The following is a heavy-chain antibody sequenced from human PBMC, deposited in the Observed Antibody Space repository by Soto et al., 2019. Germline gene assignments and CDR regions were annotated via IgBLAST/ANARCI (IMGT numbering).Heavy chain of an antibody. V-gene: IGHV1-18*01. CDR3: ARDRNGIVVVPAAMGTPIMGVFDY. J-gene: IGHJ4*01. D-gene: IGHD2-2*01. Sequence: ASVKVSCKASGYTFTSYGISWVRQAPGQGLEWMGWISAYNGNTNYAQKLQGRVTMTTDTSTSTAYMELRSLRSDDTAVYYCARDRNGIVVVPAAMGTPIMGVFDYWG. CDR1: GYTFTSYG. CDR2: ISAYNGNT.